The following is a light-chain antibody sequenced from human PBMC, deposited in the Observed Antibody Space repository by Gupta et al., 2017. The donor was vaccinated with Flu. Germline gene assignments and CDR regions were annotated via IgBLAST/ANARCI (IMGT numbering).Light chain of an antibody. CDR3: AASDGSRNGWV. CDR1: SSNIGNND. V-gene: IGLV1-44*01. J-gene: IGLJ3*02. CDR2: NNN. Sequence: RVTISCTGSSSNIGNNDVIWYHQVPGTTPNLLIYNNNQRRSGVPARFSGAKSGTSAAVATSWLQAEDEADYYCAASDGSRNGWVFGGGTKLTVL.